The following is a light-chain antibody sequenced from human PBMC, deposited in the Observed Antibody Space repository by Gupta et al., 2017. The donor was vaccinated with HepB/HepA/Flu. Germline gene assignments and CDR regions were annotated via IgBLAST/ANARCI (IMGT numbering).Light chain of an antibody. Sequence: QSVLTPSPSASATPGQRVTISCSGSTSNIGSNPVNWYHQLPGTAPKLLMYGDNQRPSGVPDRISGSRSGTSASLAISGLQSEDEAHYYCATWDDSLNGPVFGGGTKVTVL. CDR1: TSNIGSNP. J-gene: IGLJ3*02. V-gene: IGLV1-44*01. CDR2: GDN. CDR3: ATWDDSLNGPV.